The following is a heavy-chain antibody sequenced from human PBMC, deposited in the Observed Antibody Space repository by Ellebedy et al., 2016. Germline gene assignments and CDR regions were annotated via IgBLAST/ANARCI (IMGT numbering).Heavy chain of an antibody. CDR2: VFHTGFT. CDR1: GGSVSSDY. D-gene: IGHD6-19*01. V-gene: IGHV4-59*02. CDR3: AKWNGGWYAFEV. Sequence: SETLSLTCNVSGGSVSSDYWNWIRRPPGKGLEWIGYVFHTGFTKYNPSLKSRVPISVDTSKSQFSLRLTSVTAADTAVYYCAKWNGGWYAFEVWGQGTMVTVSS. J-gene: IGHJ3*01.